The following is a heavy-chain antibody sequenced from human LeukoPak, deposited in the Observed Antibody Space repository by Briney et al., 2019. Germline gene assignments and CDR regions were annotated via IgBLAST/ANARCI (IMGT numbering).Heavy chain of an antibody. CDR1: GYTFTSYA. CDR2: INAGNGNT. CDR3: ARGEQQLVRRYFDY. V-gene: IGHV1-3*01. D-gene: IGHD6-13*01. J-gene: IGHJ4*02. Sequence: GASVKVSCKASGYTFTSYAMHWGCQAPGPRLGWMGWINAGNGNTKYSQKFQGRVTITRDTSASTAYMELSSLRSEDTAVYYCARGEQQLVRRYFDYWGQGTLVTVSS.